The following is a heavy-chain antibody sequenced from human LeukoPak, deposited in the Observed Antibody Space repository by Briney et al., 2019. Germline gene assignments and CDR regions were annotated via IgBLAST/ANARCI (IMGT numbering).Heavy chain of an antibody. CDR2: MNPNSGNT. V-gene: IGHV1-8*01. CDR1: GYTFTSYD. CDR3: ARGPRGDYYYYGMDV. J-gene: IGHJ6*02. Sequence: GASVKVSYKASGYTFTSYDVNWVRQATGQGLEWMGWMNPNSGNTGYAQKFQGRVTMTRNTSISTAHMELSSLRSEDTAVYYCARGPRGDYYYYGMDVWGQGTTVTVSS. D-gene: IGHD3-16*01.